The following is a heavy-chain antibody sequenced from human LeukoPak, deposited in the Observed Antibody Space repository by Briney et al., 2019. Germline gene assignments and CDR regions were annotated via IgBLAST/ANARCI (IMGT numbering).Heavy chain of an antibody. V-gene: IGHV3-7*01. J-gene: IGHJ4*02. CDR3: ATNWNYRFDY. D-gene: IGHD1-7*01. Sequence: PGGSLRLSCAASGFTFSSYWMSWVRQAPGKGLEWVANIRQDGNEKFYVDSVKGRFTNSRDYAENSLYLQMNSLRAEDTAVYYCATNWNYRFDYWGQGTLVAVSS. CDR1: GFTFSSYW. CDR2: IRQDGNEK.